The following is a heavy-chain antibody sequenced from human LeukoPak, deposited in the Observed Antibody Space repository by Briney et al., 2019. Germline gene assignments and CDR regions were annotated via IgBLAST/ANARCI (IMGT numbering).Heavy chain of an antibody. V-gene: IGHV4-38-2*02. CDR1: GYSISSGNY. CDR2: IYHSGST. CDR3: ARGRVSSSTWYSTYYYYFYMDV. Sequence: SETLSLTCSVSGYSISSGNYWGWIRLPPGKGLQWIGSIYHSGSTYYNPSLKSRVTISVDTSKNHFSLELSSATAADTAVYFCARGRVSSSTWYSTYYYYFYMDVWGKGTTVTVSS. D-gene: IGHD6-13*01. J-gene: IGHJ6*03.